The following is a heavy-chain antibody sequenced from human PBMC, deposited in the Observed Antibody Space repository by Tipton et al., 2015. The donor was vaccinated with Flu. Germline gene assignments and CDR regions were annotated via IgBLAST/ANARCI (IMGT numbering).Heavy chain of an antibody. D-gene: IGHD3-9*01. CDR1: GYTFTNYD. Sequence: QLVQSGAEVKKPGASVKVSCKASGYTFTNYDVTWVRQATGQGLEWVGWMNPNTGNTGYAQKFQGRVTMTRNTSMSTAYMELSSLRSEDTAVYYCALLTYYDILSQENWGQGTLVTVSS. V-gene: IGHV1-8*01. CDR3: ALLTYYDILSQEN. J-gene: IGHJ4*02. CDR2: MNPNTGNT.